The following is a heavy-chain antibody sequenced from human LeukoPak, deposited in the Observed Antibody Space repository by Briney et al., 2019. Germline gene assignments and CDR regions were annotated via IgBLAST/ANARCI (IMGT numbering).Heavy chain of an antibody. Sequence: GGSLRLSCAASGFTFTTYWMSWVRQLPGKGLEWVANINQDGTEKYYVDSVKGRFTISRDNAKTSLSLQMNSLSPEDTAVYYCTRHLSGVTGYTYGRGIDYWGQGTLVTVSS. CDR2: INQDGTEK. D-gene: IGHD5-18*01. CDR3: TRHLSGVTGYTYGRGIDY. CDR1: GFTFTTYW. V-gene: IGHV3-7*01. J-gene: IGHJ4*02.